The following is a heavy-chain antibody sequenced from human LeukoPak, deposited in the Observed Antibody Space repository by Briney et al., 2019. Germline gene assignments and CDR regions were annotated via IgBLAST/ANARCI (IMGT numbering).Heavy chain of an antibody. J-gene: IGHJ4*02. CDR1: GFTFSSYA. Sequence: GGSLRLSCAASGFTFSSYAMTWVSQAPGKGLEWVSGISGSGRSTYYADSVKGRFTISRDNSKNTLYLQMNSLRAEDTAVYYCAKGKWGTDSRPQELFDYWGQGTLVTVSS. CDR3: AKGKWGTDSRPQELFDY. CDR2: ISGSGRST. D-gene: IGHD1-26*01. V-gene: IGHV3-23*01.